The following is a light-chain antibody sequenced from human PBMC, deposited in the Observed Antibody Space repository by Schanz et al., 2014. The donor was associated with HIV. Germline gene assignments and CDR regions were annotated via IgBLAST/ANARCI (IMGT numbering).Light chain of an antibody. CDR3: QQYGSSRWT. CDR1: QSISTH. Sequence: EIVLTQSPGTLSLSPGERATLSCRASQSISTHLAWYQQKPGQAPTLLIYGASKRATGIPDRFIGSGSGTDFTLTINRLEPEDFAVYYCQQYGSSRWTFGQGTKVEIK. V-gene: IGKV3-20*01. J-gene: IGKJ1*01. CDR2: GAS.